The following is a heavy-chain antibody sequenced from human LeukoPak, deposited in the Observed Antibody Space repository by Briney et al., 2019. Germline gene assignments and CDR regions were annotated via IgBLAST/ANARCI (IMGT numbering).Heavy chain of an antibody. V-gene: IGHV1-46*01. J-gene: IGHJ4*02. D-gene: IGHD2-15*01. Sequence: ASVKVSCKASGYTFTDYYMHWVRQAPGQGLEWMGIINPNGGSTTYAQKFQGRVTMTRDTSTSTIYMELSSLRSEDTAVYYCVRGSRYCSGGTCYGDYWGQGTLVTVSS. CDR1: GYTFTDYY. CDR3: VRGSRYCSGGTCYGDY. CDR2: INPNGGST.